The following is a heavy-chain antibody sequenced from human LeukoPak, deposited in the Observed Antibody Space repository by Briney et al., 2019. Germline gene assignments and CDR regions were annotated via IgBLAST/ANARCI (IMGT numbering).Heavy chain of an antibody. V-gene: IGHV1-69*05. CDR2: IIPIFGTA. CDR1: GGTFNNSA. Sequence: ASVKVSCKTSGGTFNNSAISWVRQAPGQGLEWMGGIIPIFGTANYAQKFQGRVTITTDESTSTAYMELSSLRSEDTAVYYCASEIYGSGSYNNGSWGQGTLVTVSS. CDR3: ASEIYGSGSYNNGS. J-gene: IGHJ4*02. D-gene: IGHD3-10*01.